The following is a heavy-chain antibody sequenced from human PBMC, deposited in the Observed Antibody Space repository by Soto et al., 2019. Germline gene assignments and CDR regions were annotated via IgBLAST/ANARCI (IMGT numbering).Heavy chain of an antibody. D-gene: IGHD1-7*01. J-gene: IGHJ6*02. V-gene: IGHV4-59*01. Sequence: SETLSLTCTVSGDFLSSYYWSWIRQSPVKGLEWIGYIYYSGSTNYNPSLKSRVTISVDTSKNQFSLKLSSVTAADTAVYYCAREVFITGTRYSYYGMDVWGQATTVTVS. CDR2: IYYSGST. CDR3: AREVFITGTRYSYYGMDV. CDR1: GDFLSSYY.